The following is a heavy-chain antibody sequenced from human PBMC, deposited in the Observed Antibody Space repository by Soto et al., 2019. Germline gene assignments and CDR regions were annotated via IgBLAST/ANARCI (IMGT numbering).Heavy chain of an antibody. V-gene: IGHV3-30-3*01. CDR3: AREAYYDSSGYYSDPYYFDY. Sequence: QVQLVESGGGVVQPGRSLRLSCAASGFTFSSYAMHWVRQAPGKGLEWVAVISYDGSNKYYEDSVKGRFTISRDNSKNTLYLQMNSLRAEDTAVYYCAREAYYDSSGYYSDPYYFDYWGQGTLVTVSS. D-gene: IGHD3-22*01. J-gene: IGHJ4*02. CDR1: GFTFSSYA. CDR2: ISYDGSNK.